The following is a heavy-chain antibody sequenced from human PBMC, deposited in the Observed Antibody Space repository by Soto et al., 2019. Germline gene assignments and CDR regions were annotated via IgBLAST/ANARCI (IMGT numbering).Heavy chain of an antibody. V-gene: IGHV3-21*04. J-gene: IGHJ6*02. CDR1: GFTLSSYW. Sequence: GGSLRLSCATSGFTLSSYWMHWARQAPGNGLEWLSCLGGSGDSTYYADSVKGRFTISRDNAKNSLYLQMNSLRADDTAVYYCARDMSGGSYNYYYGMDVWGQGTTVTVSS. CDR3: ARDMSGGSYNYYYGMDV. D-gene: IGHD1-26*01. CDR2: LGGSGDST.